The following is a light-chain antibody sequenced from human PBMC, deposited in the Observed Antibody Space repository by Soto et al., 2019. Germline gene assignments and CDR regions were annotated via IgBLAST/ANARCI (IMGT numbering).Light chain of an antibody. Sequence: QCVRTQPPSATGAPGQSVTISCTGTSSDVGGYNYVSWYQQHPGKAPKLMIYEVSKRPSGVPDRFSGSKSGNTASLTVSGLQAEDEADYYCSSYAGSNNFGVFGTGTKVTVL. CDR1: SSDVGGYNY. J-gene: IGLJ1*01. V-gene: IGLV2-8*01. CDR3: SSYAGSNNFGV. CDR2: EVS.